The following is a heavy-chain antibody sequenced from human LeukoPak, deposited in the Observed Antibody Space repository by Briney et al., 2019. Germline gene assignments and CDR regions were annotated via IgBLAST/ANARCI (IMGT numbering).Heavy chain of an antibody. Sequence: ASVKVSCKASGYTFTSYGISWVRQAPGQGLEWMGWISAYNGNTNYAQKLQGRVTMTTDTSTSTAYMELRSLRSDDTAVYYCAGLKITSTTDAFDIWGQGTMVTVSS. CDR3: AGLKITSTTDAFDI. CDR1: GYTFTSYG. V-gene: IGHV1-18*01. CDR2: ISAYNGNT. D-gene: IGHD1-14*01. J-gene: IGHJ3*02.